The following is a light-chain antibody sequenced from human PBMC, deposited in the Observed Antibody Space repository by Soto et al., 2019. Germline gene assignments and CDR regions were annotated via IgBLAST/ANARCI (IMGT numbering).Light chain of an antibody. CDR2: KAS. CDR1: QTISSW. V-gene: IGKV1-5*03. J-gene: IGKJ1*01. Sequence: DIQMTQSPPTLSASVGDRVTITCRASQTISSWLAWYQQKPGKAPKLLIYKASTLKSGVPSRFSGSGSGTEFTLTISSLQPDDFATYYCQQYNSYPWAFGQGTKVDI. CDR3: QQYNSYPWA.